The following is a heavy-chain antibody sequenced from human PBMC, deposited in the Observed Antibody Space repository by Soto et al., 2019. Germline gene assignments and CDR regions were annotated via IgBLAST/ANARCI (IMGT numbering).Heavy chain of an antibody. J-gene: IGHJ5*02. CDR2: IDYRGTI. V-gene: IGHV4-39*02. Sequence: PSETLSLTCTVSGGSIATSSYFWDWIRRPPGKGLEWIGSIDYRGTIYNNPSLKSRVTISVDTSKNHFSLKLDSVTAADTALYYCSRRAPEGFDPWGQGTLVTVSS. CDR3: SRRAPEGFDP. CDR1: GGSIATSSYF.